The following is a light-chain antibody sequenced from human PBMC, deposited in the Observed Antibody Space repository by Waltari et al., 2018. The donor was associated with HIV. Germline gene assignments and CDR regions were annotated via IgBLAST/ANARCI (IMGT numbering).Light chain of an antibody. Sequence: SYVVSPPPSVSVAPGQTARLTRAGNNAGRKAVHWSQKKPEQAPILVIYYDRDRPSGIPERFSGSNSGNTATLTITSVEAGDEADYYCQVWDSSSDHRGVFGGGTKLTVL. J-gene: IGLJ3*02. CDR1: NAGRKA. V-gene: IGLV3-21*04. CDR2: YDR. CDR3: QVWDSSSDHRGV.